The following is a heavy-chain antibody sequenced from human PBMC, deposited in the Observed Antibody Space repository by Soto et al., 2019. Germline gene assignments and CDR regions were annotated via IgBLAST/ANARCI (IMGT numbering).Heavy chain of an antibody. J-gene: IGHJ5*02. D-gene: IGHD3-10*01. Sequence: TLSLTCTVSGGSISSYYWSWIRQSPGKGLEWIGYIHYSGSTKSNPSLKSRVTISVDTSRNQFSLKLSSVTAADTAVYYCARGRSGITMVRGVKKGNWFDPWGQGTLVTVSS. V-gene: IGHV4-59*12. CDR2: IHYSGST. CDR3: ARGRSGITMVRGVKKGNWFDP. CDR1: GGSISSYY.